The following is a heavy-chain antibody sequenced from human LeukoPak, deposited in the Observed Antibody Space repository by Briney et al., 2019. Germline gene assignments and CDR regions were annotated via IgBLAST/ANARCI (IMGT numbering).Heavy chain of an antibody. D-gene: IGHD3-22*01. CDR1: GFTFSSYA. CDR2: ISSSSSYI. Sequence: GGSLRLSCAASGFTFSSYAMSWVRQAPGKGLEWVSSISSSSSYIYYADSVKGRFTISRDNAKNSLYLQMNSLRAEDTAVYYCAVPVSSSGYYPSDYWGQGTLVTVSS. CDR3: AVPVSSSGYYPSDY. V-gene: IGHV3-21*01. J-gene: IGHJ4*02.